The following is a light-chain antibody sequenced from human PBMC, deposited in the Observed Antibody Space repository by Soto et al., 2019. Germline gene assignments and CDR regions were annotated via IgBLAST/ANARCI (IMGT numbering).Light chain of an antibody. CDR2: DVS. CDR1: SIDVGAYNA. Sequence: QSALTRPASVSGSPGQSIAISCTGTSIDVGAYNAVSWYQHHPGKAPKLMIYDVSNRPSGVSDRFSGCKSGNTASLTISGLRPEDEADYYCSSYTPSGIYVFGTGTKVTVL. J-gene: IGLJ1*01. V-gene: IGLV2-14*03. CDR3: SSYTPSGIYV.